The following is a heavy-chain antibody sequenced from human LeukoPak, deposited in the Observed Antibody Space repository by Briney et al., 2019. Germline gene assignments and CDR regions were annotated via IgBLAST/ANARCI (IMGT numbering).Heavy chain of an antibody. V-gene: IGHV5-51*01. D-gene: IGHD3-9*01. CDR3: ARMAYYDILTGYSHYFDY. Sequence: GETLKISCKGSGYSFTSYWIGWVRQMPGKGLEWMGIIYPGDSDTRYSPSFQGQVTISADKSISTAYLQWSSPKASDTAMYYCARMAYYDILTGYSHYFDYWGQGTLVTVSS. CDR1: GYSFTSYW. CDR2: IYPGDSDT. J-gene: IGHJ4*02.